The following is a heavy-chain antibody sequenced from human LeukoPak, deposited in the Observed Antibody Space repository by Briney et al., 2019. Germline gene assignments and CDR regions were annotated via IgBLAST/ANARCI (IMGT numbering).Heavy chain of an antibody. CDR1: GFTFSDYY. Sequence: PGGSLRLSCAASGFTFSDYYMNWIRQAPGKGLEWISYISGSGSTIYQADSVKGRFTISRDNAKNSLFLQMNSLRADDTAVYYCARDLVQQMVLGRFDPWGQGTLVIVSS. CDR3: ARDLVQQMVLGRFDP. J-gene: IGHJ5*02. CDR2: ISGSGSTI. D-gene: IGHD6-13*01. V-gene: IGHV3-11*01.